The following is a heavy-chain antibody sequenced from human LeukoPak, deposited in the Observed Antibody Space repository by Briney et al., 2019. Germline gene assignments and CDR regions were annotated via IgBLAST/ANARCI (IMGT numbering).Heavy chain of an antibody. CDR3: AREWADYTSSSLDS. Sequence: AGGSLRLSYALSGFTFSSYAMSWVRQAPGKGLEWVANILQDGSKKYYVDSVKGRFTISRDNAKNSLYLQMNSLRADDTAVFYCAREWADYTSSSLDSWGQGTLVTVSS. D-gene: IGHD6-13*01. V-gene: IGHV3-7*05. CDR2: ILQDGSKK. J-gene: IGHJ5*01. CDR1: GFTFSSYA.